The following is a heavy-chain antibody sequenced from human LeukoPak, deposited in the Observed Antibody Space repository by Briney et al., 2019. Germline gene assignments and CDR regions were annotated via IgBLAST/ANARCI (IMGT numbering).Heavy chain of an antibody. D-gene: IGHD6-13*01. Sequence: PSETLSLTCAVYGGSFSGYYWSWIRQPPGKGLEWIGEINHSGSTNYNPSLKSRVTISVDTSKNQFSLKLSSVTAAGTAVYYCARDVGSSRWWNWFDPWGQGTLVTVSS. J-gene: IGHJ5*02. CDR1: GGSFSGYY. CDR3: ARDVGSSRWWNWFDP. CDR2: INHSGST. V-gene: IGHV4-34*01.